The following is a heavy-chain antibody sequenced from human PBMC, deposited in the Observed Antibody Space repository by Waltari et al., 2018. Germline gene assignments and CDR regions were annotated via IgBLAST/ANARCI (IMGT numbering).Heavy chain of an antibody. CDR3: ARKNPFNYGSGRYWYFDL. V-gene: IGHV4-34*01. J-gene: IGHJ2*01. CDR1: GGSFSGYY. Sequence: QVQLQQWGAGLLKPSETLSLTCAVYGGSFSGYYWSWIRQPPGRGLEWIGEINHSGSTNYNPSLKSRVTISVDTSKNQFSLKLSSVTAADTAVYYCARKNPFNYGSGRYWYFDLWGRGTLVTVSS. CDR2: INHSGST. D-gene: IGHD3-10*01.